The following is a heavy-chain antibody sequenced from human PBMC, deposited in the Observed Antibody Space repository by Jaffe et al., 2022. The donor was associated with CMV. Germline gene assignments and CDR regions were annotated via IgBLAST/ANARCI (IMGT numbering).Heavy chain of an antibody. CDR1: GGSISSSSYY. J-gene: IGHJ4*02. CDR2: IYYSGST. CDR3: ARHEDGRYDFWSGHYFDY. D-gene: IGHD3-3*01. Sequence: QLQLQESGPGLVKPSETLSLTCTVSGGSISSSSYYWGWIRQPPGKGLEWIGSIYYSGSTYYNPSLKSRVTISVDTSKNQFSLKLSSVTAADTAVYYCARHEDGRYDFWSGHYFDYWGQGTLVTVSS. V-gene: IGHV4-39*01.